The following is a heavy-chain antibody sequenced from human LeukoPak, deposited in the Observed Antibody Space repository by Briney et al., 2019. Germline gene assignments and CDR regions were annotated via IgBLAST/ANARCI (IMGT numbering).Heavy chain of an antibody. V-gene: IGHV4-30-4*08. Sequence: SETLSLTCTVSGGSISSSGYYWGWIRQPPGKGLEWIGYIYYSGSTYYNPSLKSRVTISVDTSKNQFSLKLSSVTAADTAVYYCARSIRFLEWLLNYWGQGTLVTVSS. J-gene: IGHJ4*02. CDR2: IYYSGST. CDR1: GGSISSSGYY. CDR3: ARSIRFLEWLLNY. D-gene: IGHD3-3*01.